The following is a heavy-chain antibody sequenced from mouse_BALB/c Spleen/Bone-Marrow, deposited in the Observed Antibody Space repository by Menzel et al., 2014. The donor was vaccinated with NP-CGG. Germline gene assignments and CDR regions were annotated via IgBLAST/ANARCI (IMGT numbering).Heavy chain of an antibody. CDR2: ISSGGSST. CDR1: GFTFSSYG. Sequence: VQLKESGGDLVKPGGSLKLSCVASGFTFSSYGMSWVRQTPDKRLEWVATISSGGSSTYYPASVKGRFTISRDNAKSTLYLQMSSLNSEDTAMYYCTRRPLQANSYFDCWGQGTTLTGSS. D-gene: IGHD3-2*02. V-gene: IGHV5-6*01. CDR3: TRRPLQANSYFDC. J-gene: IGHJ2*01.